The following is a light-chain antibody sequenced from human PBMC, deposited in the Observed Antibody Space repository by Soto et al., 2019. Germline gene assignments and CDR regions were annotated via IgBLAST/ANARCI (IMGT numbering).Light chain of an antibody. CDR1: QSVSSY. Sequence: EIVLTLSPATLSLSPGERATLSCRASQSVSSYLAWYQQKPGQAPRLLIYDASNRATGIPARFSGSGSGTDFTLTISSLEPEHFAVFYCQQRSNWLTFGGGPKVDI. J-gene: IGKJ4*01. V-gene: IGKV3-11*01. CDR2: DAS. CDR3: QQRSNWLT.